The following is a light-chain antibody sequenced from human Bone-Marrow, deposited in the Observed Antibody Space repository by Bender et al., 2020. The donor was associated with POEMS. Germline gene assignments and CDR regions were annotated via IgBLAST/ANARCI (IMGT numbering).Light chain of an antibody. J-gene: IGLJ3*02. Sequence: QSVLIQPPSASGTPGQRVTFSCSGSSSKFGSYPVNWYQQLPGAAPKLVIFNNSQRPSGVPDRFSGSNSGTSASLAISGLLSDDEADFYCATWDDSLNGWVFGGGTKLTVL. V-gene: IGLV1-44*01. CDR1: SSKFGSYP. CDR3: ATWDDSLNGWV. CDR2: NNS.